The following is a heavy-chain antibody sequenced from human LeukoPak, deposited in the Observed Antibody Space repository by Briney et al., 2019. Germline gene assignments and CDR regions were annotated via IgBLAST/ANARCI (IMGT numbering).Heavy chain of an antibody. V-gene: IGHV4-34*01. J-gene: IGHJ5*02. CDR3: ARGRPGYYYDSSGYYYGFNWFDP. D-gene: IGHD3-22*01. CDR2: INHSGST. Sequence: SETLSLTCAVYGGSFSGYYWSWIRQPPGKGLEWLGEINHSGSTNYNPSLKSRVAISVDTSKNQFSLKLSSVTAADTAVYYCARGRPGYYYDSSGYYYGFNWFDPWGQGTLVTVSS. CDR1: GGSFSGYY.